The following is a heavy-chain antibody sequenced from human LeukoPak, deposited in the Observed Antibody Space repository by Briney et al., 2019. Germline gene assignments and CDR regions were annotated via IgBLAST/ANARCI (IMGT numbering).Heavy chain of an antibody. D-gene: IGHD3-3*01. V-gene: IGHV4-59*01. CDR3: ARVRDGNDFWSGYYNQPHFDY. Sequence: SETLSLTCTVSGGSISSYYWSWIRQPPGKGLEWIGYIYYSGSTNYNPSLKSRVTISVDTSKNQFSLKLSSVTAADTAVYYCARVRDGNDFWSGYYNQPHFDYWGQGTLVTVSS. CDR1: GGSISSYY. J-gene: IGHJ4*02. CDR2: IYYSGST.